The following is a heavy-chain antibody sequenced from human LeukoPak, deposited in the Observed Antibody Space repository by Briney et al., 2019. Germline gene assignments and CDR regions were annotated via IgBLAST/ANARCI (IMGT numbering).Heavy chain of an antibody. CDR2: IYYSGST. CDR1: GGSISSGGYY. D-gene: IGHD3-9*01. Sequence: SETLSLTCTVSGGSISSGGYYWSWIRQHPGKGLEWIGYIYYSGSTYYNPSLKSRVTISVDTSKNQFSLKLSSVTAADTAVYYCASGLYYEILTGPAFDIWGQGTMVTVSS. V-gene: IGHV4-31*03. CDR3: ASGLYYEILTGPAFDI. J-gene: IGHJ3*02.